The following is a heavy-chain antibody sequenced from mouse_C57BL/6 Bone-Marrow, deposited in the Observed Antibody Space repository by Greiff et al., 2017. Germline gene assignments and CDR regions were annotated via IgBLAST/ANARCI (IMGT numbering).Heavy chain of an antibody. D-gene: IGHD2-3*01. J-gene: IGHJ2*01. Sequence: VQLQQSGAELVRPGASVKLSCTASGFNIQDDYIHWVKQRPEQGLEWIGWIDPEIGDTEYASKFPGKATITSATSSNTAYLPLSSLTSEYTAVYYCSSFDGNYFDFWGQGTPLTVAS. V-gene: IGHV14-4*01. CDR3: SSFDGNYFDF. CDR1: GFNIQDDY. CDR2: IDPEIGDT.